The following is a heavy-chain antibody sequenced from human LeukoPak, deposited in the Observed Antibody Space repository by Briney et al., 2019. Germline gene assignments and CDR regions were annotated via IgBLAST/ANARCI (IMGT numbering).Heavy chain of an antibody. CDR3: AGAYSAGWFSY. CDR2: IWYDGSQK. CDR1: GFTFSSYS. V-gene: IGHV3-33*08. Sequence: QPGGSLRLSCAASGFTFSSYSMNWVRQAPGKGLEWVAVIWYDGSQKHYADSVNGRFTISRDDSKNTLFLQMSGLRDDDTAMYYCAGAYSAGWFSYWGQGTPVIVSS. D-gene: IGHD6-19*01. J-gene: IGHJ4*02.